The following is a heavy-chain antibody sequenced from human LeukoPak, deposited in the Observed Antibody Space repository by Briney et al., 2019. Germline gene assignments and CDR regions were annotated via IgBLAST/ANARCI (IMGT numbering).Heavy chain of an antibody. CDR1: GYTFTSYY. CDR2: INPSGGST. Sequence: ASVKVSCKASGYTFTSYYMHWVRQAPGQGLEWMGMINPSGGSTSYAQKFQGRVTMTRDMSTSTVYMELSSLRSEDTAVYYCARDRGYCSSTSCYSPLNWFDPWGQGTLVTVSS. CDR3: ARDRGYCSSTSCYSPLNWFDP. V-gene: IGHV1-46*01. J-gene: IGHJ5*02. D-gene: IGHD2-2*02.